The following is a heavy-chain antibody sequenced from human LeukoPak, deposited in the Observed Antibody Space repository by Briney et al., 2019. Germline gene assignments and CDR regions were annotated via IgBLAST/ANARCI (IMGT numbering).Heavy chain of an antibody. D-gene: IGHD4-23*01. CDR3: ARRGGNPLGAFDI. V-gene: IGHV4-59*02. CDR2: VYYSGRT. CDR1: GASVSNYD. Sequence: SETLSLTCTVSGASVSNYDWSWIRQPPGKGLEWIGYVYYSGRTNYNPSLESRVTISVDTSKNQFSLKLTSVTAADTAVYYCARRGGNPLGAFDIWGQGTMVTVSS. J-gene: IGHJ3*02.